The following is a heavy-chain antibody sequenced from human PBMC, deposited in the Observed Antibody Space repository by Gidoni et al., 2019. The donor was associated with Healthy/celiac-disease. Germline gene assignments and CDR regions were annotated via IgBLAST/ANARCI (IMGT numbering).Heavy chain of an antibody. D-gene: IGHD3-9*01. CDR2: ISAYNGNT. V-gene: IGHV1-18*01. CDR3: ARTGLRYFDWLLYGSNLGGFDI. CDR1: GYTFTSYG. J-gene: IGHJ3*02. Sequence: QVQLVQSGAEVKKPGASVKVSCKASGYTFTSYGISWVGQAPGQGLEWMGWISAYNGNTNYAQKLQGRVTMTTDTSTSTAYMELRSLRSDDTAVYYCARTGLRYFDWLLYGSNLGGFDIWGQGTMVTVSS.